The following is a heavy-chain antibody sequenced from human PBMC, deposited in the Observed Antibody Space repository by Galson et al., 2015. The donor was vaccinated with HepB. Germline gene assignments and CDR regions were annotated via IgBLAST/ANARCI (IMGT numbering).Heavy chain of an antibody. CDR3: TRQGVVVTASYYYYGMDV. D-gene: IGHD2-21*02. J-gene: IGHJ6*02. Sequence: SLRLSCAASGFTFSGTAMQRVRQASGKGLEWVGRIRSKANSYATAYAASVKGRFTISRDDSKNTAYLQMNSLKTEDTAVYYCTRQGVVVTASYYYYGMDVWGQGTTVTVSS. V-gene: IGHV3-73*01. CDR1: GFTFSGTA. CDR2: IRSKANSYAT.